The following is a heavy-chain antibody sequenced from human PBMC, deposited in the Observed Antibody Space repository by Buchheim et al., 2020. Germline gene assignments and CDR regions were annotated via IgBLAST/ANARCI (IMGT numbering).Heavy chain of an antibody. D-gene: IGHD3-22*01. J-gene: IGHJ5*02. V-gene: IGHV4-30-4*01. CDR3: ARGMNHYDSTPPWFDP. Sequence: QVQLQESGPGLVKPSETLSLTCTVSGDSISGSDEYWSWLRQPPGKGLEWIAYIYHSGTTYYNPYLGSRIVISVETSKNQFSLRLSSVTAADTAVYYCARGMNHYDSTPPWFDPWGRGTL. CDR2: IYHSGTT. CDR1: GDSISGSDEY.